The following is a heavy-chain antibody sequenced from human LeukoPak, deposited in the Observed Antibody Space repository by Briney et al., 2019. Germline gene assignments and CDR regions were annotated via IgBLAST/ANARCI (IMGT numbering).Heavy chain of an antibody. V-gene: IGHV3-23*01. Sequence: GGSLRLSCAASGFTFSSYAMSWVRQAPGKGVEWVSAISGSGGNTYYADSVQGRFTISRDNSKTTLYLQINSLRAEATAVYYCAKDSCSSTSCRGYFDYWGQGTLVTVSS. J-gene: IGHJ4*02. CDR3: AKDSCSSTSCRGYFDY. D-gene: IGHD2-2*01. CDR1: GFTFSSYA. CDR2: ISGSGGNT.